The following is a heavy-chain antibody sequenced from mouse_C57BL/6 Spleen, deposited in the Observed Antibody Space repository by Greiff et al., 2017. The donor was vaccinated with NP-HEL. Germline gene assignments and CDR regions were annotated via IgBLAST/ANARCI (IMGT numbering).Heavy chain of an antibody. Sequence: QVQLQQPGTELVKPGASVKLSCKASGYTFTSYWMHWVKQRPGQGLEWIGNINPSNGGTNYNEKFKSKATLTVDKSSSTAYMQLSSLTSEDTAVYYCARSLITTVVAPYWGQGTTLTVSS. J-gene: IGHJ2*01. V-gene: IGHV1-53*01. D-gene: IGHD1-1*01. CDR3: ARSLITTVVAPY. CDR2: INPSNGGT. CDR1: GYTFTSYW.